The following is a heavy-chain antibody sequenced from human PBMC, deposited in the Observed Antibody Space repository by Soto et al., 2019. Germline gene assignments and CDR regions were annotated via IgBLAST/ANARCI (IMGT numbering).Heavy chain of an antibody. CDR1: GFSLTTSGVG. Sequence: QITLNESGPTVVKPTEPLTLTCTFSGFSLTTSGVGVGWVRQSPGKAPERLAFIYWDDDKRYSTSLKSRLTITKDTSKNQVVLTMANVDPADTATYYCAHRVLRAVFGLVTTTAIYFDFWGQGTPVVVSS. CDR3: AHRVLRAVFGLVTTTAIYFDF. D-gene: IGHD3-3*01. CDR2: IYWDDDK. J-gene: IGHJ4*02. V-gene: IGHV2-5*02.